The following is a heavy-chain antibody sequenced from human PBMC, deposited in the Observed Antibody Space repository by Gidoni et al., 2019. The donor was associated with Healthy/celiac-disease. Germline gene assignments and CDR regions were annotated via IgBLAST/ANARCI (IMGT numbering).Heavy chain of an antibody. J-gene: IGHJ5*02. CDR3: ARSQVLRFLEWLGWFDP. Sequence: QVQLVQSGAEVKKPGASVKVSCKASGYTFTSYGISWVRQAPGQGLEWMGWISAYNGNTNYAQKLQGRVTMTTDTSTSTAYMELRSLRSDDTAVYYCARSQVLRFLEWLGWFDPWGQGTLVTVSS. CDR2: ISAYNGNT. CDR1: GYTFTSYG. V-gene: IGHV1-18*04. D-gene: IGHD3-3*01.